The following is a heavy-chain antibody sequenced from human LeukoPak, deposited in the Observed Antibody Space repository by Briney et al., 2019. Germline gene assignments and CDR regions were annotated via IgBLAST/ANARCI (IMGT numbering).Heavy chain of an antibody. CDR3: AKDMRAPTYYFDY. V-gene: IGHV3-48*01. CDR2: ISSSGTTI. Sequence: GGSLRLSCAASGFTFRTSGMNWVRQAPGKGLEWVSYISSSGTTISYAQSVKGRFTITRDNAQNSLTLHMNTLRADDTAVYYCAKDMRAPTYYFDYWGQGTLVTVSS. J-gene: IGHJ4*02. D-gene: IGHD3-16*01. CDR1: GFTFRTSG.